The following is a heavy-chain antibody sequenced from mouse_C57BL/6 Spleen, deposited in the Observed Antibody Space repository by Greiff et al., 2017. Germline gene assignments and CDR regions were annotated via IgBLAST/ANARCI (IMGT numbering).Heavy chain of an antibody. D-gene: IGHD1-1*01. J-gene: IGHJ4*01. CDR2: INPSSGYT. Sequence: QVQLQQSGAELARPGASVKMSCKASGYTFTSYTMHWVKQRPGQGLEWIGYINPSSGYTQYNQKFKDKATLTADKSSSTAYMQLSSLTSEDSAVYYCASPTVVATEGYAMDYWGQGTSVTVSS. CDR1: GYTFTSYT. CDR3: ASPTVVATEGYAMDY. V-gene: IGHV1-4*01.